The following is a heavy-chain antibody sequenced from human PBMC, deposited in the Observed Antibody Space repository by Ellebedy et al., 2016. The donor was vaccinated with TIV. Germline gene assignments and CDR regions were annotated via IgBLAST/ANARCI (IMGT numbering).Heavy chain of an antibody. CDR1: GGSTSSYY. Sequence: MPSETLSLTCTVSGGSTSSYYWSWIRQPPGKGLEWIGYIHYCGSTNYNPSLKSRVTISVDTSKNQFSLKLSSVTAADTAVYYCARGSMTTHYYWYFDLWGRGTLVTVSS. CDR2: IHYCGST. D-gene: IGHD4-17*01. J-gene: IGHJ2*01. CDR3: ARGSMTTHYYWYFDL. V-gene: IGHV4-59*08.